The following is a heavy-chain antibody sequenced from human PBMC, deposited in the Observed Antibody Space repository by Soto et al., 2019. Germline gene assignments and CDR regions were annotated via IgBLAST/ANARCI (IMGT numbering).Heavy chain of an antibody. CDR3: ARVPVLRYFDWSPSGMDV. D-gene: IGHD3-9*01. V-gene: IGHV4-59*01. Sequence: SATRCLTCTFSGFSISSYYWSWIRHPPGKGLEWIGYIYYSGSTNYNPSLNSRVTISVDTSKNQFSLKLSSVTAADTAVYYCARVPVLRYFDWSPSGMDVWGQGTTVTVSS. J-gene: IGHJ6*02. CDR1: GFSISSYY. CDR2: IYYSGST.